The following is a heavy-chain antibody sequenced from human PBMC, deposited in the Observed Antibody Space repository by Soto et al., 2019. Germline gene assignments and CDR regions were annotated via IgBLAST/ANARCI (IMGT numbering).Heavy chain of an antibody. CDR3: ARGHDYGDYRNDY. J-gene: IGHJ4*02. V-gene: IGHV1-69*02. D-gene: IGHD4-17*01. CDR2: IIPILGIA. Sequence: QVQLVQSGAEVKKPGSSVKVSCKASGGTFSSYTISWVRQAPGQGLEWMGRIIPILGIANYAQKFQGRVTITADKSTSTAYMELSSLRSEDTAVYYCARGHDYGDYRNDYWGQGTLVTVSS. CDR1: GGTFSSYT.